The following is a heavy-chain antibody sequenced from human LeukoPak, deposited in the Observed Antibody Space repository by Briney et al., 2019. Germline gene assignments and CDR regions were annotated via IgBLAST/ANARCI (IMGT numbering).Heavy chain of an antibody. CDR2: FDPEDGET. D-gene: IGHD2-2*02. Sequence: GASVKVSCKVSGYTLTELSMHWVRQAHGKGLEWMGGFDPEDGETIYAQKFQGRVTMTEDTSTDTAYMELSSLRSEDTAVYYCATVSAAIVVVPAAIGYFQHWGQGTLVTVSS. J-gene: IGHJ1*01. CDR3: ATVSAAIVVVPAAIGYFQH. CDR1: GYTLTELS. V-gene: IGHV1-24*01.